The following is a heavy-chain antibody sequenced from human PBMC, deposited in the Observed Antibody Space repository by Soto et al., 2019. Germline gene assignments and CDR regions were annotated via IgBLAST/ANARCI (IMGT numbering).Heavy chain of an antibody. J-gene: IGHJ3*02. Sequence: ASVKVSCKASGYTFTGYYMHWVRQAPGQGLEWMGWINPNSGGTNYAQKFQGWVTMTRDTSISTAYMELSRLRSDDTAVYYCARGGADDSSGPDAFDIWGQGTMVTVSS. CDR1: GYTFTGYY. CDR2: INPNSGGT. V-gene: IGHV1-2*04. D-gene: IGHD3-22*01. CDR3: ARGGADDSSGPDAFDI.